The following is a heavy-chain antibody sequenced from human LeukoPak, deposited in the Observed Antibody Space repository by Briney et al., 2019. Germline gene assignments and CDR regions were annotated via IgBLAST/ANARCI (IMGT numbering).Heavy chain of an antibody. Sequence: SETLSLTCTVSGGSISSGGYYWSWIRQHPGKGLEWIGCIYYNGNTYYNPSLKSRLTISVDTSKNQFSLKLSSVTAADTAVYYCARVEDCGGDCYPNFDYWGQGTLVTVSS. CDR3: ARVEDCGGDCYPNFDY. CDR2: IYYNGNT. V-gene: IGHV4-31*03. CDR1: GGSISSGGYY. J-gene: IGHJ4*02. D-gene: IGHD2-21*02.